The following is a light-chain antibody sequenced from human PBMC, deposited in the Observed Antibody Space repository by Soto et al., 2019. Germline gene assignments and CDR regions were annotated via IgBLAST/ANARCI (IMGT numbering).Light chain of an antibody. V-gene: IGKV3-15*01. CDR3: HQYNTLPLT. Sequence: EIVMTKSPATLSVSPGERATLSCRASQNIRGNLAWYQQKPGHPPTLLVSDASTRARNITARFNGSGSGTEFTLAISSLQSEDFAVYYCHQYNTLPLTVGGGTKMEIK. J-gene: IGKJ4*01. CDR1: QNIRGN. CDR2: DAS.